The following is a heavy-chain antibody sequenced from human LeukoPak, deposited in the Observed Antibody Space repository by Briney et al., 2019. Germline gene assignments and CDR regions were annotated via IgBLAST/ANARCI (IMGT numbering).Heavy chain of an antibody. J-gene: IGHJ5*02. CDR2: ISYDGINK. CDR1: GFTFSSYS. D-gene: IGHD3-22*01. Sequence: GGSLRLSCAASGFTFSSYSMHWVRQAPGKGLEWVAVISYDGINKYYADSVKGRFTISRDNSKNTLYLQMNSLRTEDTAVYYCARDPLDSSGLMNWFDPWGQGTLVTVSS. V-gene: IGHV3-30-3*01. CDR3: ARDPLDSSGLMNWFDP.